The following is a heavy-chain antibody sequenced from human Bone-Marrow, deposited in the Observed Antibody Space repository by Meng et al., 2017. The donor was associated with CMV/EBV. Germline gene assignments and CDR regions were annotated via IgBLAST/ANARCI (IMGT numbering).Heavy chain of an antibody. CDR2: FDPENGET. CDR3: ATYKQELDDRLQSFDY. CDR1: GYNFGELS. J-gene: IGHJ4*02. V-gene: IGHV1-24*01. D-gene: IGHD6-13*01. Sequence: ASVKVSCKVSGYNFGELSIHWVRQAPGKGLEWMIGFDPENGETVYAQKFRGRMTMTEDSSTDTAYMELSRLRSEDTAVYYCATYKQELDDRLQSFDYCGQGTLVTVSS.